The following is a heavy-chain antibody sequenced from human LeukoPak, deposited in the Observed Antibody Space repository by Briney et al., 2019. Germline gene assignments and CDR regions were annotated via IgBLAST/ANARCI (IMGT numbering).Heavy chain of an antibody. D-gene: IGHD3/OR15-3a*01. CDR1: GGSISSGGYY. V-gene: IGHV4-39*07. CDR3: ARARAPTRFLDWLLSTWFDP. J-gene: IGHJ5*02. Sequence: SETLSLTCTVSGGSISSGGYYWSWIRQPPGKGLEWIGEINHSGSTNYNPSLKSRVTISVDTSKNQFSLKLSSVTAADTAVYSCARARAPTRFLDWLLSTWFDPWGHGTLVTVSS. CDR2: INHSGST.